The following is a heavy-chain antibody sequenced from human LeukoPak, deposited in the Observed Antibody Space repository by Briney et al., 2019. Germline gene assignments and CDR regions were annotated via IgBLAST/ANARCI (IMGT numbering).Heavy chain of an antibody. CDR2: IYYSGST. CDR3: ARELDYYYMDV. CDR1: GGSTSSYY. J-gene: IGHJ6*03. V-gene: IGHV4-59*01. Sequence: SETLSLTCTVSGGSTSSYYWSWIRQPAGKGLEWIGYIYYSGSTNYNPSLKSRVTISVDTSKNQFSLKLSSVTAADTAVYYCARELDYYYMDVWGKGTTVTVSS.